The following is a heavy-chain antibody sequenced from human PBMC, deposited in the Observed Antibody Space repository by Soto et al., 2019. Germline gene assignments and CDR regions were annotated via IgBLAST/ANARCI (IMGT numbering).Heavy chain of an antibody. J-gene: IGHJ6*01. Sequence: VEYLKISCKASGYSSTRYCIGWLRQMPAIALEWMAMIYAGDSDTRYSPSFQGQVTVSAEKSISTACLQWSSLKASDTAMYYCASYECSGGSCYNYYGIDVWGQGTTVTVCS. D-gene: IGHD2-15*01. V-gene: IGHV5-51*01. CDR3: ASYECSGGSCYNYYGIDV. CDR2: IYAGDSDT. CDR1: GYSSTRYC.